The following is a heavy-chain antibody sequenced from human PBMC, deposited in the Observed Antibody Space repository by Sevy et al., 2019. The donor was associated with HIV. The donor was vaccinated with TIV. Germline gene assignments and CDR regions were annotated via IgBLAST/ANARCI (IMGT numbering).Heavy chain of an antibody. D-gene: IGHD2-2*01. Sequence: SETLSLTCTVSGGSISSGSYYWSWIRQPAGKGLEWIGRIYTSGSTNYNPSLKSRVTISVDRSKNQFSLKLSSVTAADTAVYYCARYAHGGNFDYWGHGTLVTVSS. CDR3: ARYAHGGNFDY. CDR1: GGSISSGSYY. J-gene: IGHJ4*01. CDR2: IYTSGST. V-gene: IGHV4-61*02.